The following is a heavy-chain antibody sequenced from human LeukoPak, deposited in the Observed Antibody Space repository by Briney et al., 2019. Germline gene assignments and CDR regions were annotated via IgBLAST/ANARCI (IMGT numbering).Heavy chain of an antibody. V-gene: IGHV3-30*04. D-gene: IGHD6-19*01. CDR3: ARGGYNSDWSRIDY. CDR1: GFTFSSYA. Sequence: PGGSLRLSCAASGFTFSSYAMHWVRQAPGKGLEWVALISYDGSKNNYADSVEGRFTIPRDNSDNTLYLQMNSLRAEDTAVYYCARGGYNSDWSRIDYWGQGTLVTVSS. J-gene: IGHJ4*02. CDR2: ISYDGSKN.